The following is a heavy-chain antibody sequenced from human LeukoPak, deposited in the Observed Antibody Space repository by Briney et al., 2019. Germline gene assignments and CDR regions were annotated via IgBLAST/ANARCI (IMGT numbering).Heavy chain of an antibody. J-gene: IGHJ5*02. CDR3: ARERAWGIAAAGTRGWFDP. CDR1: GYTFTSYA. Sequence: ASVKVSCKASGYTFTSYAMHWVRQAPGQRLEWMGWINAGNGNTKYSQKFQGRVTITRDTSASTAYMELSSLRSEDTAVYYCARERAWGIAAAGTRGWFDPWGQGTLVTVSS. CDR2: INAGNGNT. D-gene: IGHD6-13*01. V-gene: IGHV1-3*01.